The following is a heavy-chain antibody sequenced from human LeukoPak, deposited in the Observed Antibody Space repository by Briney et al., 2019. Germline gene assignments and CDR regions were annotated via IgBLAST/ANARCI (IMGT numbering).Heavy chain of an antibody. D-gene: IGHD2-21*02. V-gene: IGHV4-59*08. Sequence: SETLSLTCTVSGGSINNYYWSWIRQPPGKGLEWIGYIYSSGTTFYNPSLKSRVTISVDTSKNHFSLELSSVTAADMAVYYCARHDNVPVILRGFDYWGQGALVTVSS. CDR3: ARHDNVPVILRGFDY. J-gene: IGHJ4*02. CDR2: IYSSGTT. CDR1: GGSINNYY.